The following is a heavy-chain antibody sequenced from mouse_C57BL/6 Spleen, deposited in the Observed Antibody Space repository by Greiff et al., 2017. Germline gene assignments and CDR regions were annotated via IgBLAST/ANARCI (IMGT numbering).Heavy chain of an antibody. J-gene: IGHJ4*01. Sequence: VQLQQSGPELVKPGASVKISCKASGYSFTDYNMNWVKQSNGKSLEWIGVINPNYGTTSYNQKFKGKATLTVDQSSSTAYMQLNSLASEDSAVYYSAREGNRSGYAMDYWGQGTSVTVSS. V-gene: IGHV1-39*01. CDR2: INPNYGTT. CDR1: GYSFTDYN. D-gene: IGHD2-1*01. CDR3: AREGNRSGYAMDY.